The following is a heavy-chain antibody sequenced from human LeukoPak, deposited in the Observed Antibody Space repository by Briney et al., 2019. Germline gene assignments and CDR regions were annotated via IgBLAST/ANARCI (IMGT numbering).Heavy chain of an antibody. V-gene: IGHV1-18*03. CDR2: ISAYNGNT. D-gene: IGHD3-10*01. CDR3: ARGPMVRGVNWFDP. Sequence: ASVKVSCKASGYTFTSYGISWVRQAPGQGLEWMGWISAYNGNTNYAQKLQGRVTITRDTSASTAYMELSSLRSEDMAVYYCARGPMVRGVNWFDPWGQGTLVTVSS. CDR1: GYTFTSYG. J-gene: IGHJ5*02.